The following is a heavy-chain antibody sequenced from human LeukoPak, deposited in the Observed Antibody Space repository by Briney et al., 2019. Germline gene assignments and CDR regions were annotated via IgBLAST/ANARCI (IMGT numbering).Heavy chain of an antibody. V-gene: IGHV5-51*01. D-gene: IGHD3-9*01. J-gene: IGHJ4*02. CDR3: ARAYDIIPFDY. Sequence: GESLKISCKGSGYSFTNYWIGWVRQMPGKGLEWIGIIYPGDSDIKYSPSFQGQVTISADKSVGTAYLQWSSLKASDTAMYYCARAYDIIPFDYWGQGTLVTVSS. CDR1: GYSFTNYW. CDR2: IYPGDSDI.